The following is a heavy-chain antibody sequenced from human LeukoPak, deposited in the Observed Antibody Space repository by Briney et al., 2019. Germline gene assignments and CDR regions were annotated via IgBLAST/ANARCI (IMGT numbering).Heavy chain of an antibody. Sequence: GSLELSCAASGFTFNNYGMDWVRQAPGKGLEGVAAISYHGSNKYYADSVKGRFTISRDNSKNTLYLQMSSLRAEDTAVYYCAKAPHYSDSSGYPDYWGQGTLVTVSS. V-gene: IGHV3-30*18. CDR2: ISYHGSNK. CDR3: AKAPHYSDSSGYPDY. J-gene: IGHJ4*02. CDR1: GFTFNNYG. D-gene: IGHD3-22*01.